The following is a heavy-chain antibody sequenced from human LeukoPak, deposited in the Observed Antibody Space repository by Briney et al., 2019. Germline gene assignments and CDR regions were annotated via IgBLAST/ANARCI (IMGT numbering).Heavy chain of an antibody. V-gene: IGHV4-30-2*01. Sequence: PSETLSLTCTVSGGSISSGGYYWSWIRQPPGKGLEWIGYIYHSGSTYYNPSLKSRVTISVDRSKNQFSLKLSSVTAADTAVYYCATSLRFLESSDAFDIWGQGTMVTVSS. CDR1: GGSISSGGYY. J-gene: IGHJ3*02. CDR2: IYHSGST. D-gene: IGHD3-3*01. CDR3: ATSLRFLESSDAFDI.